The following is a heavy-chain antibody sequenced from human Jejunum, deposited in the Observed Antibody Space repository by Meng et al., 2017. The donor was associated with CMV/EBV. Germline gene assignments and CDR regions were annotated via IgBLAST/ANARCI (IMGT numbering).Heavy chain of an antibody. CDR3: VKMTTRGLTGEGAFDF. CDR1: TFDDYA. J-gene: IGHJ3*01. CDR2: INWKSDDI. D-gene: IGHD7-27*01. Sequence: TFDDYAMHWVRQAPGKGLEWVSGINWKSDDIGYADSVKGRFIISRDNAKKSLYLQMNSLRPEDMALYYCVKMTTRGLTGEGAFDFWGHGTRVTVSS. V-gene: IGHV3-9*03.